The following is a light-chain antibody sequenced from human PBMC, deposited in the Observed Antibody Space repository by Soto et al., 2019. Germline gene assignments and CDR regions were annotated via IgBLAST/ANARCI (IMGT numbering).Light chain of an antibody. J-gene: IGKJ2*01. V-gene: IGKV1-12*01. Sequence: DIQMTQSPSSVSASVGDRVTITCRASQGISSWLSWYQQKPGNAPKLLIYSASTLQSGVPSSLNGSGSGTDVTLTTSSRQPEDSATYYCQQANSFPYTFGRGTKLQIK. CDR3: QQANSFPYT. CDR2: SAS. CDR1: QGISSW.